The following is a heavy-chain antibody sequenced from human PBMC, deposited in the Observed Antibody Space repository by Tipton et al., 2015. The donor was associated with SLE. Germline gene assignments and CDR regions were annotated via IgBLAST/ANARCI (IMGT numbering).Heavy chain of an antibody. CDR3: VRGAGRGQGPEP. Sequence: GLVKPSETLPLTCTVSGDSITSDYWSWIRQPPGKGLEWIAYIYYTGITNYNPSLRGRATISLDTSKNQFSLKLNSVTAADTAVYYCVRGAGRGQGPEPWGRGTLVTVSS. CDR2: IYYTGIT. V-gene: IGHV4-59*12. CDR1: GDSITSDY. D-gene: IGHD5-12*01. J-gene: IGHJ5*02.